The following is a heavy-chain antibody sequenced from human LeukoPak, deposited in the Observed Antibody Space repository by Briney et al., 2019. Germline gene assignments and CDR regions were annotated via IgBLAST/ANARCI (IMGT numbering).Heavy chain of an antibody. J-gene: IGHJ4*02. CDR1: GFTFSIFP. D-gene: IGHD6-13*01. CDR2: ISGSDFTT. CDR3: AKVVGAATFDY. V-gene: IGHV3-23*01. Sequence: GGSLRLSCAASGFTFSIFPMSWGGEAPGEGLEWVSGISGSDFTTYYADSAKGRFTISRDNSKNTVYLQMNSLRAEDTAVYYCAKVVGAATFDYWGQGTLVTVSS.